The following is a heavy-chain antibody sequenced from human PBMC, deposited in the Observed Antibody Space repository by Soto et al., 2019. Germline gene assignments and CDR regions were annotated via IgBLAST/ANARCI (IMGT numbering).Heavy chain of an antibody. CDR2: ISIGSTTI. CDR1: GFTFGTYS. CDR3: ARDNGIAGSFDP. D-gene: IGHD6-13*01. Sequence: GGSLRLSCAASGFTFGTYSMNWVRQAPGKGLEWISYISIGSTTIFYAESVKGRFTISRDNAKNSLYLQMNSLRDEDTSVYYCARDNGIAGSFDPWGKGTLVTVSS. V-gene: IGHV3-48*02. J-gene: IGHJ5*02.